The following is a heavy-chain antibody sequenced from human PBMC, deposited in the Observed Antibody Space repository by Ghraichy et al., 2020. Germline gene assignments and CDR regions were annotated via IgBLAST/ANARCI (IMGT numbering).Heavy chain of an antibody. V-gene: IGHV1-18*04. J-gene: IGHJ4*02. CDR2: ISAYNGNT. CDR3: ARRDRGYSSYFDY. D-gene: IGHD5-18*01. CDR1: GYTFTSYS. Sequence: KVSCKASGYTFTSYSFTWVRQAPGQGLEWMGWISAYNGNTNYAQKLQGRVTMTTDTSTSTAYMELRSLRSDDTAVYYCARRDRGYSSYFDYWGQGTLVTVSS.